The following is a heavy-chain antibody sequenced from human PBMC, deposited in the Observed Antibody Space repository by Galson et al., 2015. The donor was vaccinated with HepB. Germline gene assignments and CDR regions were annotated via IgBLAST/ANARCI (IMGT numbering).Heavy chain of an antibody. Sequence: SVKVSCKASGYALTDYAINWVRKAPGQGLEWMGWINTHTGNTSYARGFAGRFVFSLDTSVSTTYLQISSLQAEDTAVYYCARHVPVLAGHYWGFDYWGQGTLVPVSP. CDR1: GYALTDYA. V-gene: IGHV7-4-1*02. J-gene: IGHJ4*02. CDR3: ARHVPVLAGHYWGFDY. D-gene: IGHD3-9*01. CDR2: INTHTGNT.